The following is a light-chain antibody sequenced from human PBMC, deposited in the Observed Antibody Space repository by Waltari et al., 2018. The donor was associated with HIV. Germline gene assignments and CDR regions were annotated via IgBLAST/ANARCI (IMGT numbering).Light chain of an antibody. CDR1: PGAVTSSSY. CDR3: LLYYGGRQPTWV. Sequence: VVPQEPSLTVSPGGTVTLTCTSSPGAVTSSSYASWFQQRPGQAPRPLIYSADKRHSWTPDHFAGSPLWAKAALTLFGAQPEDEADYFCLLYYGGRQPTWVFGGGTKLTV. J-gene: IGLJ3*02. CDR2: SAD. V-gene: IGLV7-43*01.